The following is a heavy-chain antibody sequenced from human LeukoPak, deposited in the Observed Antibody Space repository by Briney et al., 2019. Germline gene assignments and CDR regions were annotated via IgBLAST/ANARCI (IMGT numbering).Heavy chain of an antibody. Sequence: SETLSLTCTVSGGSISSYYWSWIRQPPGKGLEWIGYIYYSGSTNYNPSLKSRVTISVDTSKNQFSLKLSSVTAADTAVYYCARDRGYDILTGSYYGMDVWGQGTTVIVSS. CDR1: GGSISSYY. J-gene: IGHJ6*02. D-gene: IGHD3-9*01. V-gene: IGHV4-59*01. CDR2: IYYSGST. CDR3: ARDRGYDILTGSYYGMDV.